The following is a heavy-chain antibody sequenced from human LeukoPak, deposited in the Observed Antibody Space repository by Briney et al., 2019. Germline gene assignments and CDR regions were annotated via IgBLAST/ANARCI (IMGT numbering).Heavy chain of an antibody. CDR3: ARVQLWLRDYYYGMDV. J-gene: IGHJ6*02. CDR1: GYTFTSYD. CDR2: IIPILGIA. V-gene: IGHV1-69*04. D-gene: IGHD5-18*01. Sequence: ASVKVSCKASGYTFTSYDINWVRQATGQGLEWMGRIIPILGIANYAQKFQGRVTITADKSTCTAYMELSSLRSEDTAVYYCARVQLWLRDYYYGMDVWGQGTTVTVSS.